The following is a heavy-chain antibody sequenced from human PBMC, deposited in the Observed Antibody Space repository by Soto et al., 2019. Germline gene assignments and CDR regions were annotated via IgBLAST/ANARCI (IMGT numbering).Heavy chain of an antibody. D-gene: IGHD1-26*01. CDR3: ARPPSGRYWFDSWFDP. J-gene: IGHJ5*02. CDR2: INAGNGNT. V-gene: IGHV1-3*01. Sequence: ASVKVSCKASGYTFTSYAMHWVRQAPGQRLEWMGWINAGNGNTKYSQKFQGRVTITRDTSASTAYMELSSLRSEDTAVYYCARPPSGRYWFDSWFDPWGQGTLVNVSS. CDR1: GYTFTSYA.